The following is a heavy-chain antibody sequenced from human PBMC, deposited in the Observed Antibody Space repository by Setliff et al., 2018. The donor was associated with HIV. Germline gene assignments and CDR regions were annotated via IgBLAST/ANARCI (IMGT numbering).Heavy chain of an antibody. Sequence: SGPTLVNPTQTLTLTCTFSGFSLTTSGMCVSWIRQPPGKALEWLARIDWDDDKYYSTSLKTRLTISKDTSKNQVVLTVTNMDPVDTATYYCARMSAAGSPYYFDFWGPGTLVTVSS. CDR1: GFSLTTSGMC. V-gene: IGHV2-70*11. CDR3: ARMSAAGSPYYFDF. J-gene: IGHJ4*02. CDR2: IDWDDDK. D-gene: IGHD6-13*01.